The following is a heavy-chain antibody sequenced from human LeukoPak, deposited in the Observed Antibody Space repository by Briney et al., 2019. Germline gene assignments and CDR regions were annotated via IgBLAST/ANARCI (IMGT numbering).Heavy chain of an antibody. CDR3: ARDLTSGGDYYYYGMDV. CDR1: GFTFSSYS. Sequence: GGSLRLSCAASGFTFSSYSMNWVRQAPGKGLEWVSYISSSSSTIYYADSVKGRFTISRDNAKNSLYLQMNSLRAEDTAVYYCARDLTSGGDYYYYGMDVWGQGTTVTVSS. D-gene: IGHD3-10*01. CDR2: ISSSSSTI. J-gene: IGHJ6*02. V-gene: IGHV3-48*04.